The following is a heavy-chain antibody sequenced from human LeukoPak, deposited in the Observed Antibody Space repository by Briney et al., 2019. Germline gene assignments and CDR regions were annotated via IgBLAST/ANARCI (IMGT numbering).Heavy chain of an antibody. CDR3: ARDSTPYSSSWTFDY. D-gene: IGHD6-6*01. V-gene: IGHV1-18*01. CDR1: GYTFTSYG. CDR2: ISAYNGNT. J-gene: IGHJ4*02. Sequence: VSVRVSCKASGYTFTSYGISWVRQAPGQGLEWMGWISAYNGNTNYAQKLQGRVTMTTDTSTSTAYMELRSLRSDDTAVYYCARDSTPYSSSWTFDYWGRGTLVTVSS.